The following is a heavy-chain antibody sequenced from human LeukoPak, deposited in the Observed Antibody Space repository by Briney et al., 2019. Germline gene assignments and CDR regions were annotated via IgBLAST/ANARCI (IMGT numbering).Heavy chain of an antibody. J-gene: IGHJ4*02. V-gene: IGHV1-69*05. CDR1: GGTFSSYA. Sequence: ASVKVSCKASGGTFSSYAISWLRQAPGQGLEWMGRIIPIFGTANYAQKFQGRVTITTDESTSTAYMELSSLRSEDTAVYYCARDPILWGGYYYGNYFDYWGQGTLVTVSS. CDR2: IIPIFGTA. D-gene: IGHD3-22*01. CDR3: ARDPILWGGYYYGNYFDY.